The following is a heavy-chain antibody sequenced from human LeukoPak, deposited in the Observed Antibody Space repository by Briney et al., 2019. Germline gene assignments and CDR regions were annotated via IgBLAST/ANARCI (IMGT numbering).Heavy chain of an antibody. CDR1: GYTFTSYG. V-gene: IGHV1-18*01. CDR3: ARDYGGKATADY. Sequence: ASVKVSCKASGYTFTSYGISWVRQAPGQGLEWMGWISAYNGNTNYAQKLQGRVTMTTDTSTSTAYIELRSLRSDDTAVYYCARDYGGKATADYWGQGTLVTVSS. D-gene: IGHD2-15*01. J-gene: IGHJ4*02. CDR2: ISAYNGNT.